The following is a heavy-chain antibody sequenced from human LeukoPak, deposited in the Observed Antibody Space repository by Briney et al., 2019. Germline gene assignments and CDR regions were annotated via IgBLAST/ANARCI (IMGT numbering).Heavy chain of an antibody. CDR2: ISSSSSTI. CDR3: AKDTSIGRYCTNGVCSPFDY. V-gene: IGHV3-48*01. J-gene: IGHJ4*02. D-gene: IGHD2-8*01. Sequence: GGSLRLSCAASGFTFSIYSMNWVRQAPGKGLEWVSYISSSSSTIYADSVKGRFTISRDNSKSTLYLQMNSLRAEDTAVYYCAKDTSIGRYCTNGVCSPFDYWGQGTLVTVSS. CDR1: GFTFSIYS.